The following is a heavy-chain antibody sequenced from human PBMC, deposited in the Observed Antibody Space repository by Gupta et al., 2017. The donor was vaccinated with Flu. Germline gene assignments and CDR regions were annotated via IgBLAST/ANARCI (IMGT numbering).Heavy chain of an antibody. J-gene: IGHJ4*02. V-gene: IGHV3-30*18. CDR1: GFTFSNYG. D-gene: IGHD3-22*01. Sequence: QVQLVESGGGVVQPGTSLRLSCAASGFTFSNYGMHWVRQAPGKGLEWVAAVSFDGSEKFFADSVKGRLTISRDNSKNTLYLQVNSLRAEDTALYYCAKDRRYYDSSGYYFYFEDWGQGTLVTVSS. CDR2: VSFDGSEK. CDR3: AKDRRYYDSSGYYFYFED.